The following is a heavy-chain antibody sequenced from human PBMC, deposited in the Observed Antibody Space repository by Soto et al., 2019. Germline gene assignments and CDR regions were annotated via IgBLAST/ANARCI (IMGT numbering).Heavy chain of an antibody. CDR1: GFAFRSYN. CDR3: ASATGVAGTFDF. CDR2: ISSGSSNI. Sequence: EVQLVESGGGLVKPGGSLTLSCAGSGFAFRSYNMNWVRHPPGKGLEWVASISSGSSNIYYADSVKGRFTISRDNAKDSLYLQMDSLRAEYSAVYYCASATGVAGTFDFWGQGTLLTVSS. V-gene: IGHV3-21*01. D-gene: IGHD1-7*01. J-gene: IGHJ4*02.